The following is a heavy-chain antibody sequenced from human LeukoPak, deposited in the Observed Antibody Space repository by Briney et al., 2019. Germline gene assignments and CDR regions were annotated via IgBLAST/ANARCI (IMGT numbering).Heavy chain of an antibody. CDR1: GGSISNYY. V-gene: IGHV4-59*01. D-gene: IGHD5-12*01. Sequence: SETLSLTCTVSGGSISNYYWSWIRQPPGKGLEWIAYIYYSGDTNYNPSLKSRVTISVDTSKDQFSLELSSVTAADTAVYYCAREASGYGFGDWGQGTLVTVSS. J-gene: IGHJ4*02. CDR2: IYYSGDT. CDR3: AREASGYGFGD.